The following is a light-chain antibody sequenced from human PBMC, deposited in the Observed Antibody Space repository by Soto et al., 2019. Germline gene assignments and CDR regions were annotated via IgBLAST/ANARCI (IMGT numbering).Light chain of an antibody. V-gene: IGLV2-8*01. Sequence: QSALTQPPSASGSPGQSVTISCTGTSSDVGGYNYVSWYQQLPGKAPKLMIYEVSKRPSGVPDRFSGSKSGNTASLTVSGLQAEDEADYYCSSYAGRYVFGTGTKLTVL. CDR1: SSDVGGYNY. CDR3: SSYAGRYV. CDR2: EVS. J-gene: IGLJ1*01.